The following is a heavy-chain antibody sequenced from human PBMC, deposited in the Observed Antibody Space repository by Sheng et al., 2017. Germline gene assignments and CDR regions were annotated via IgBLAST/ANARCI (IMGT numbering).Heavy chain of an antibody. CDR1: GFTFDDYA. J-gene: IGHJ4*02. Sequence: ESGGGLVQPGRSLRLSCAASGFTFDDYAMHWVRQAPGKGLEWVSGISWNSGSIGYADSVKGRFTISRDNAKNSLYLQMNSLRAEDTALYYCAKDREGGRGYSSPFDYWGQGTLVTVSS. D-gene: IGHD5-18*01. V-gene: IGHV3-9*01. CDR3: AKDREGGRGYSSPFDY. CDR2: ISWNSGSI.